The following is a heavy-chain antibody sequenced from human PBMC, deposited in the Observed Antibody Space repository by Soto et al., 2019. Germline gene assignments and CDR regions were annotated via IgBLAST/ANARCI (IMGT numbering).Heavy chain of an antibody. J-gene: IGHJ4*02. CDR2: IYYSGST. V-gene: IGHV4-31*03. D-gene: IGHD6-13*01. Sequence: QVQLQESGPGLVKPSQTLSLTCTVSGGSISSGGYYWSWIRQHPGKGLEWIGYIYYSGSTYYNPSLKSRVTISVDTSKTQFSLKLSSVTAADTAVYYGARDRAGALYFDYWGQETLVTVSS. CDR3: ARDRAGALYFDY. CDR1: GGSISSGGYY.